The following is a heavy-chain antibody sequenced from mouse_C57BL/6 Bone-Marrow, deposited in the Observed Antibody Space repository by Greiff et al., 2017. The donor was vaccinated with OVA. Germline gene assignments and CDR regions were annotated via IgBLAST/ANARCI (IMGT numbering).Heavy chain of an antibody. CDR1: GFSLTSYG. D-gene: IGHD2-2*01. J-gene: IGHJ3*01. CDR2: IWGVGST. V-gene: IGHV2-6*01. CDR3: ASEGYDGEASWFAY. Sequence: QVQLKESGPGLVAPSPSLSITCTVSGFSLTSYGVDWVRQSPGKGLEWLGVIWGVGSTNYNSALKSRLSISKDNSKSQVFLKMNSLQTDDTAMYYCASEGYDGEASWFAYWGQGTLVTVSA.